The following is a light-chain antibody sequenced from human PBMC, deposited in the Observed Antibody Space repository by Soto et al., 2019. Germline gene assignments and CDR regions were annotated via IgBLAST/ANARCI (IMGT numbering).Light chain of an antibody. CDR3: QSYDSSLSSYV. Sequence: QSVLTQPPSVSGAPGQRVTISCNGSSSDIGAGYDVHWYQQLPGTAPKLLMYGNRNRPSGVPDRFSGSKSGTSASLAITGLQAEDEADYYCQSYDSSLSSYVFGTGTKLTVL. CDR2: GNR. J-gene: IGLJ1*01. V-gene: IGLV1-40*01. CDR1: SSDIGAGYD.